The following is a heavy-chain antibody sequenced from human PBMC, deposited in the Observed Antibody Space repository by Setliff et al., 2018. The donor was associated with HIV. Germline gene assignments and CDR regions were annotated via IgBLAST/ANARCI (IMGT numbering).Heavy chain of an antibody. CDR1: GFIFNDYY. J-gene: IGHJ4*02. V-gene: IGHV3-11*06. CDR2: ISASSSYT. CDR3: ARDPLLFLEWLSPGYPFDY. Sequence: GSLRLSCAASGFIFNDYYMNWIRQAPGKGLEWVSYISASSSYTSYTDSVKGRFTISRDNSKNTLFLQMNSLRGDDTAVYYCARDPLLFLEWLSPGYPFDYWGQGTLVTVSS. D-gene: IGHD3-3*01.